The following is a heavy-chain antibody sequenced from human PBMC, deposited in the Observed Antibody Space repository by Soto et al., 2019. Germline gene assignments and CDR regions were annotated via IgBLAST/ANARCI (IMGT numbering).Heavy chain of an antibody. J-gene: IGHJ6*03. CDR1: GHSSSDYY. D-gene: IGHD3-10*01. CDR3: ARARVDILREVVKYNMEG. CDR2: TDNRGRV. Sequence: SQTLSFTCDVSGHSSSDYYWSSIRQSPGKILEWLGYTDNRGRVNTSPSLQSRATISMDTSKNQLSLNLRSETAADTAVYYRARARVDILREVVKYNMEGGGTVATVAV. V-gene: IGHV4-34*11.